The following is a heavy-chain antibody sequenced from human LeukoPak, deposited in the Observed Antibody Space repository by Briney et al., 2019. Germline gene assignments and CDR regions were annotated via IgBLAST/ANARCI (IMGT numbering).Heavy chain of an antibody. Sequence: SETLSLTCAVYGGSFSGYYWSWIRQPPGKGLEWIGEINHSGSTNYNPSLKSRVTISVDTSKNQFSLKLSSVTAADTAVYYCARCPLYLTHDSSSWYRGLVDYWGQGTLVTVSS. J-gene: IGHJ4*02. D-gene: IGHD6-13*01. V-gene: IGHV4-34*01. CDR2: INHSGST. CDR1: GGSFSGYY. CDR3: ARCPLYLTHDSSSWYRGLVDY.